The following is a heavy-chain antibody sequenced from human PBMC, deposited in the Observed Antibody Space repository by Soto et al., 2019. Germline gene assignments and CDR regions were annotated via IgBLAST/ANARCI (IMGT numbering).Heavy chain of an antibody. Sequence: GESLQICWNGPGYSFVSYWIRRVRQMPGKGLEWMWIIYPGDTETRYHPSFQVQVTTSADKSISTAYLQWSSLEAADTATYYCGRLGRSGDLAGRYGMDVWGQGTTVTVSS. CDR2: IYPGDTET. CDR3: GRLGRSGDLAGRYGMDV. J-gene: IGHJ6*02. CDR1: GYSFVSYW. V-gene: IGHV5-51*03. D-gene: IGHD3-3*01.